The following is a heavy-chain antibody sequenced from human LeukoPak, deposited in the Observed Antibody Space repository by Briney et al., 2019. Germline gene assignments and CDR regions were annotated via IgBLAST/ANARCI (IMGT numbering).Heavy chain of an antibody. CDR1: GGSISFTNW. J-gene: IGHJ5*02. CDR2: IYYSGST. V-gene: IGHV4-30-4*01. CDR3: AGDYGDLLTGIRFDT. D-gene: IGHD4-17*01. Sequence: PSETLSLTCGVSGGSISFTNWWTWVRQPPGKGLEWIGYIYYSGSTYYNPSLKSRVTISIQTSKNQFSLKLTSATAADTAVYYCAGDYGDLLTGIRFDTWGQGTLVTVSS.